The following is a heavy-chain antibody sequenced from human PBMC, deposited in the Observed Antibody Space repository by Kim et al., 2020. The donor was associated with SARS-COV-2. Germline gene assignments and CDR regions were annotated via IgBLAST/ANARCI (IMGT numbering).Heavy chain of an antibody. J-gene: IGHJ5*02. CDR3: ARHGDLAADPVDP. D-gene: IGHD6-13*01. V-gene: IGHV5-51*01. CDR2: IYPGDSET. CDR1: GYSFSIYW. Sequence: GSLKISCQGSGYSFSIYWIACVRQMPGKGLEWMGIIYPGDSETRYSPSFQGQVTISADSSINTAYLQWTSLKASDTAIYYCARHGDLAADPVDPWGQGTLVIVSS.